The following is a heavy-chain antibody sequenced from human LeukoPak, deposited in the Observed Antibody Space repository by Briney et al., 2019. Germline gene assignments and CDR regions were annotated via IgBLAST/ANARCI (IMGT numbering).Heavy chain of an antibody. CDR1: VFTVSSNY. V-gene: IGHV3-66*01. CDR3: AKGYS. D-gene: IGHD1-26*01. CDR2: IYSGGSK. J-gene: IGHJ4*02. Sequence: PGGSLRLSRAASVFTVSSNYMRWVPQAPGKGLESVSVIYSGGSKYYADSVKGRFTISRDNTKHTLYLQMKRPRAEDTAVYNCAKGYSWGQGTLVTVSS.